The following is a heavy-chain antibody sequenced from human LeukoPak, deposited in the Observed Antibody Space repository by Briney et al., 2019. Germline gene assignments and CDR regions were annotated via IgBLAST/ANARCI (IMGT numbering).Heavy chain of an antibody. D-gene: IGHD2-8*01. V-gene: IGHV3-53*01. Sequence: GGSLRLCCAASGFTVSSNYMSWVRQAPGKGLEWVSLIYSGGSTYYADSVKGRFTISRDNSENTVYLQMNSLRAEDTAVYYCARVRGGVFDIWGQGTMVTVSS. J-gene: IGHJ3*02. CDR1: GFTVSSNY. CDR2: IYSGGST. CDR3: ARVRGGVFDI.